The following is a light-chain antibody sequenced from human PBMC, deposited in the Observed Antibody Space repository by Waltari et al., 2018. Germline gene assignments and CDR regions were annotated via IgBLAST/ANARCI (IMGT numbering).Light chain of an antibody. Sequence: EIVLTQSPATLSLSQGEGATRSCRASQSVSSTLAWYQQKPGQAPRLLIHGASSRATGIPARFRGSGSGTDFTLTISSLEPEDFAVYYCQQYSKWPLTFGGGTKVEIK. CDR3: QQYSKWPLT. J-gene: IGKJ4*01. CDR2: GAS. CDR1: QSVSST. V-gene: IGKV3-11*01.